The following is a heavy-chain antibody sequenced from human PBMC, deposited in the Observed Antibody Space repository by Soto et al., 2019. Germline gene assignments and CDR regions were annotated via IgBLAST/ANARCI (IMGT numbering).Heavy chain of an antibody. CDR1: GLTFSSYG. J-gene: IGHJ3*02. CDR2: IWYDGSNK. D-gene: IGHD6-25*01. Sequence: GGSLRLSCAASGLTFSSYGMHWVRQAPGKGLEWVAVIWYDGSNKYYADSVKGRFTISRDNSKNTLYLQMNSLRAEDTAVYYCERDKGIAAAVWDFDIWGQGTMVTVSS. V-gene: IGHV3-33*01. CDR3: ERDKGIAAAVWDFDI.